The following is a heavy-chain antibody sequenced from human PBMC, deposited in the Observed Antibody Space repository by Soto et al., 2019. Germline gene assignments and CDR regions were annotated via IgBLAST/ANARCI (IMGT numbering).Heavy chain of an antibody. Sequence: ASVKVSCKASGYTFTSYAMHWVRQAPGQRLEWMGWINAGNGNTRYSQKFQGRLTLTRDTPGNTTYLELNSLISEDTAVYYCATPQDYDGCLDSWGQGTLVTVSS. CDR2: INAGNGNT. V-gene: IGHV1-3*01. CDR3: ATPQDYDGCLDS. CDR1: GYTFTSYA. J-gene: IGHJ4*02. D-gene: IGHD3-22*01.